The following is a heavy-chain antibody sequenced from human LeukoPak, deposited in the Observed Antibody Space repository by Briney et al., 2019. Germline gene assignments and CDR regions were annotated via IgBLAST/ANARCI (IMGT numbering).Heavy chain of an antibody. J-gene: IGHJ3*01. V-gene: IGHV3-23*01. CDR2: ISGSGGST. Sequence: GGSLRLSCAASGFTFSSYAMSWVRQAPGKGLEWVSAISGSGGSTYYADSVKGRFTISRDNSKNTLYLQMNSLRAEDTAVYYCAKVGYCSSTSCNDAFDVWGQGTMVTVSS. CDR3: AKVGYCSSTSCNDAFDV. CDR1: GFTFSSYA. D-gene: IGHD2-2*01.